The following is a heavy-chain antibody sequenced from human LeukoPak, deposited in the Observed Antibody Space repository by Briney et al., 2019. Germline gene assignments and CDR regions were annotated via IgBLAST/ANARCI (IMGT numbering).Heavy chain of an antibody. CDR2: IIPIFGTA. CDR1: GATFSSYA. CDR3: ARDCSSTSCYVTGFDP. V-gene: IGHV1-69*13. J-gene: IGHJ5*02. D-gene: IGHD2-2*01. Sequence: SVKVSCKASGATFSSYAISWVRQAPGQGLEWMGGIIPIFGTANYAQKFQGRVTITADESTSTAYMELSSLRSEDTAVYYCARDCSSTSCYVTGFDPWGQGTLVTVSS.